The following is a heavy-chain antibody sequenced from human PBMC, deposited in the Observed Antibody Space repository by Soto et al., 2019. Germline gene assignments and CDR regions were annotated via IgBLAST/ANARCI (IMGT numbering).Heavy chain of an antibody. CDR2: IHYSGST. CDR3: ARSFRRYFDFYS. V-gene: IGHV4-59*01. Sequence: SETLSLTCTVSGGSISSYYWTWIRQPPGKRLEWSGYIHYSGSTNYNPSLTSRVTISVDTSKHRFSLTLSSVTAADTAVYFCARSFRRYFDFYSWGQGTLVT. CDR1: GGSISSYY. D-gene: IGHD3-9*01. J-gene: IGHJ4*02.